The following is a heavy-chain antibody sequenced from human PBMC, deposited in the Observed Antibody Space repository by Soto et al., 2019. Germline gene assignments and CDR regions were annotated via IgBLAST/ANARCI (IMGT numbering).Heavy chain of an antibody. D-gene: IGHD3-3*01. CDR1: GFTFSSYG. CDR2: IWYDGSNK. CDR3: ARVTLEWFSYYYGMDV. J-gene: IGHJ6*02. V-gene: IGHV3-33*01. Sequence: PGGSLRLSCAASGFTFSSYGMHWVRQAPGKGLEWVAVIWYDGSNKYYADSVKGRFTISRENSKNTLYLQMNSLRAEDTAVYYCARVTLEWFSYYYGMDVWGQGTTVTVSS.